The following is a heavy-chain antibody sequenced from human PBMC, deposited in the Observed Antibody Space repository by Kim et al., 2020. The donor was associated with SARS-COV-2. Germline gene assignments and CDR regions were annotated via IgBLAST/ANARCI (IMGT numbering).Heavy chain of an antibody. V-gene: IGHV4-34*01. CDR3: ARGVIAVAGTSFDY. CDR2: INHSGTT. D-gene: IGHD6-19*01. CDR1: VGSFSGYY. Sequence: SETLSLTCAVYVGSFSGYYWSWIRQPPGKGLEWIGEINHSGTTNYNPSLKSRVTISVDTSKNQFSLKLSSVTAADTAVYYCARGVIAVAGTSFDYWGQGT. J-gene: IGHJ4*02.